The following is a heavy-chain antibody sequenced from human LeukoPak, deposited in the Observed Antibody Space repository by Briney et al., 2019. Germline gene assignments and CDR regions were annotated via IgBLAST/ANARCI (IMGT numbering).Heavy chain of an antibody. J-gene: IGHJ4*02. CDR3: ARDSGESYSD. CDR1: GFTFSSYS. CDR2: IYSGGST. V-gene: IGHV3-53*01. D-gene: IGHD1-26*01. Sequence: GGSLRLSCAASGFTFSSYSMNWVRQAPGKGLEWVSVIYSGGSTYYADSVKGRFTISRDNSKNTLYLQMNSLRAEDTAVYYCARDSGESYSDWGQGTLVTVSS.